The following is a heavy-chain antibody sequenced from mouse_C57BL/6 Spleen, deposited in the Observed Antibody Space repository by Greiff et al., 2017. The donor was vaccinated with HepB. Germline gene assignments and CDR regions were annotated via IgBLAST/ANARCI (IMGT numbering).Heavy chain of an antibody. CDR1: GYTFTDYY. Sequence: QVQLKESGAELVRPGASVKLSCKASGYTFTDYYINWVKQRPGQGLEWIARIYPGSGNTYYNEKFKGKATLTAEKSSSTAYMQLSSLTSEDSAVYFCARFDDYDGDYWGQGTTLTVSS. D-gene: IGHD2-4*01. J-gene: IGHJ2*01. CDR2: IYPGSGNT. V-gene: IGHV1-76*01. CDR3: ARFDDYDGDY.